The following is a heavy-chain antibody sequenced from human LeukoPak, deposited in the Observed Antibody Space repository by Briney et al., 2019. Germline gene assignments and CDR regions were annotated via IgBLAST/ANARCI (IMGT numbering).Heavy chain of an antibody. CDR1: GDSVSSTTAA. D-gene: IGHD4-17*01. CDR3: ARGPSDGDYYFDF. V-gene: IGHV6-1*01. J-gene: IGHJ4*02. CDR2: TYDRSKLYN. Sequence: PSQTLSLTCAISGDSVSSTTAAWNWIRQSPSRGLEGLVRTYDRSKLYNYYAVSVKSRITVNPDTSKNQFSLQLSSVTPEDTAVYYCARGPSDGDYYFDFWGQGTLVTVSS.